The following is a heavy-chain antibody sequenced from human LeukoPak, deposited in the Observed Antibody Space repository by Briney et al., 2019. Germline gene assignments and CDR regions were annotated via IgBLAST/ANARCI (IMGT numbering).Heavy chain of an antibody. CDR2: ISPYNGNT. CDR1: GYTFTSYG. CDR3: ARVGGSYGYYYYYGMDV. V-gene: IGHV1-18*01. Sequence: ASVKVSCKASGYTFTSYGINWVRQAPGQGLEWMGWISPYNGNTNYAQKLQGRLTMTTDTSTSTAYMELRSLRSEDTAVYYCARVGGSYGYYYYYGMDVWGQGTTVTVSS. J-gene: IGHJ6*02. D-gene: IGHD5-18*01.